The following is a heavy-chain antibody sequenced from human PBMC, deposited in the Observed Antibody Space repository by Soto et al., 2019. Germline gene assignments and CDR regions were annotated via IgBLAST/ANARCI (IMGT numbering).Heavy chain of an antibody. CDR2: INPSGGST. D-gene: IGHD3-9*01. V-gene: IGHV1-46*01. CDR1: GYTFTSYY. CDR3: ARGPYYDILTGYGDFDY. J-gene: IGHJ4*02. Sequence: ASVKVSCKASGYTFTSYYMHWVRQAPGQGLEWMGIINPSGGSTSYAQKFQGRVTMTRDTSTSTVYMELSSLRSEDTAVYYCARGPYYDILTGYGDFDYWGQGTLVTVSS.